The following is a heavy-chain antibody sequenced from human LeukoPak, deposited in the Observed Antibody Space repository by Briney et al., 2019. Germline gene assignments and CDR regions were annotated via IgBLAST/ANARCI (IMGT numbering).Heavy chain of an antibody. D-gene: IGHD6-13*01. V-gene: IGHV1-18*04. CDR2: ISAYNGNT. CDR1: GYTFTGYY. J-gene: IGHJ4*02. CDR3: ARPYSSSQVPFGY. Sequence: ASVKVSCKASGYTFTGYYMHWVRQAPGQGLEWMGWISAYNGNTNYAQKLQGRVTMTTDTSTSTAYMELRSLRSDDTAVYYCARPYSSSQVPFGYWGQGTLVTVSS.